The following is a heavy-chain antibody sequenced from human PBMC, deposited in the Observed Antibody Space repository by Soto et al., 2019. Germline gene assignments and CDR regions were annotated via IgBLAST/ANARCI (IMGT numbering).Heavy chain of an antibody. D-gene: IGHD3-10*01. CDR3: APRKSGSFNIGAFDI. CDR1: GFGFSTYE. J-gene: IGHJ3*02. Sequence: GGSLRLCSAASGFGFSTYEMNLVRQALGKGREGVSYSSKNSIKIYYAAFVKGQFTTYKDDANNSLCPERNSLRAEDTAVYYCAPRKSGSFNIGAFDIWGQGTMVTVAS. CDR2: SSKNSIKI. V-gene: IGHV3-48*03.